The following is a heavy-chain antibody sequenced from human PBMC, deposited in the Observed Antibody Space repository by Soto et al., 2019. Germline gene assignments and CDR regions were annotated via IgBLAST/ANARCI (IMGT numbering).Heavy chain of an antibody. D-gene: IGHD3-3*01. J-gene: IGHJ6*02. CDR3: ARARITIFGVVILPHYYYYGMDV. CDR2: IRQDGSEK. Sequence: PGGSLRLSCAASGFTFSSYWMSWVRQAPGKGLEWVANIRQDGSEKYYVDSVKGRFTISRDNAKNSLYLQMNSLRAEDTAVYYCARARITIFGVVILPHYYYYGMDVWGQGTTVTVSS. V-gene: IGHV3-7*01. CDR1: GFTFSSYW.